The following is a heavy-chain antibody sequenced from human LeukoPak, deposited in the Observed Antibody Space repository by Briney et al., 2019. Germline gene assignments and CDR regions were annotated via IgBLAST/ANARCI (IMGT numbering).Heavy chain of an antibody. V-gene: IGHV3-23*01. J-gene: IGHJ3*02. CDR2: ISGSGGST. Sequence: GSLRLSCAASGFTFSSYAMSWVRQAPGKGLEWVSAISGSGGSTYYADSVKGRFTISRDNSKNTLYLQMNSLRAEDTAVYYCAKSRSSVYCSSTSCYTVWDAFDIWGQGTMVTVSS. CDR3: AKSRSSVYCSSTSCYTVWDAFDI. CDR1: GFTFSSYA. D-gene: IGHD2-2*02.